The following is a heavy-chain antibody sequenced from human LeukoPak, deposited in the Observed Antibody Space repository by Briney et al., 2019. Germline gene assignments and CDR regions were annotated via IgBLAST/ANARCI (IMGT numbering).Heavy chain of an antibody. CDR1: GFSLSTSGVG. CDR2: LYWSDDK. CDR3: AHVSYSGGYYGFDY. V-gene: IGHV2-5*01. J-gene: IGHJ4*02. Sequence: SGPTLVNPTQTLTLTCTFSGFSLSTSGVGVGWVRQPPGKALEWLALLYWSDDKRYSPSLKSRLTITKDTSKNQVVLTMTNMDPVDTATYYCAHVSYSGGYYGFDYWGQGALVTVSS. D-gene: IGHD1-26*01.